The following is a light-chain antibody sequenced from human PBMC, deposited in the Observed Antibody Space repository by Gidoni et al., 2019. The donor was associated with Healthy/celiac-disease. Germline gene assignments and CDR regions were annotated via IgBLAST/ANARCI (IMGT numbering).Light chain of an antibody. CDR1: KLGDKY. J-gene: IGLJ2*01. Sequence: SDELTQPPSVSVSPGQTASITCSGDKLGDKYACWYQQKPGQSPVLVIYPDSKRPSGIPERFSGSNSGNTATLTIRGTQAMDEADYYCQAWDSSTLVVFGGGTKLTVL. CDR2: PDS. CDR3: QAWDSSTLVV. V-gene: IGLV3-1*01.